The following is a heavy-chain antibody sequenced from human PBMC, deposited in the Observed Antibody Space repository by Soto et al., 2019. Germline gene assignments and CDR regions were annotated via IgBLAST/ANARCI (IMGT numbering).Heavy chain of an antibody. D-gene: IGHD4-17*01. Sequence: QVQLQESGPGLVKPSQTLSLTCTVSGGSINSGGYYWTWIRQHPGKGLEWIGHIYQSGSAYYNPSLKSGVTMSVDTSKNQFSLKLTSVAAADTAVYYCARTARATVTMGGYYYYDMDVWGQGTTVTVSS. CDR1: GGSINSGGYY. V-gene: IGHV4-31*03. CDR2: IYQSGSA. CDR3: ARTARATVTMGGYYYYDMDV. J-gene: IGHJ6*02.